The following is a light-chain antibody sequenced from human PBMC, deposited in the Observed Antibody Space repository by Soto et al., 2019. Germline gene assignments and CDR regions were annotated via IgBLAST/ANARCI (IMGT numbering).Light chain of an antibody. J-gene: IGKJ4*01. V-gene: IGKV1-39*01. CDR3: QQSSNIPLT. CDR1: QSVSSL. Sequence: DIQMTQSPSPLSASVGDSVTITCRTSQSVSSLLNWYQIKPGKAPNLLIYATSSLRSGVPSRFRVAGSGTEFSLTISALQPEDFASYFCQQSSNIPLTFGGGTKVEMK. CDR2: ATS.